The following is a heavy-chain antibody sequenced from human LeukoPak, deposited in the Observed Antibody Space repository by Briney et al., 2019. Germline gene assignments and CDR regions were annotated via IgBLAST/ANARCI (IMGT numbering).Heavy chain of an antibody. D-gene: IGHD6-6*01. CDR3: AKMGSAGWFDP. V-gene: IGHV3-23*01. J-gene: IGHJ5*02. CDR2: SSGSGGST. Sequence: GGSLRLSCAASGFTFSSYAMSWVRQAPGKGLGRVSASSGSGGSTYYADSVKGRFTISRDNSKNTLYLQMNSLRADDTAVYYCAKMGSAGWFDPWGQGTLVTVSS. CDR1: GFTFSSYA.